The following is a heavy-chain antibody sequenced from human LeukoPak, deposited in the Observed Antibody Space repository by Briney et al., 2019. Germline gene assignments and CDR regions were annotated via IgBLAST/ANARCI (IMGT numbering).Heavy chain of an antibody. CDR3: GRGHWGLDY. CDR2: ISSSSSTI. J-gene: IGHJ4*02. D-gene: IGHD7-27*01. CDR1: GFTFSSYS. V-gene: IGHV3-48*04. Sequence: PGRSLRLSCAASGFTFSSYSMNWVRQAPGKGLEWVSYISSSSSTIYYADSVKGRFITSRDNAKSSLYLQMNSLRAEDTALYYCGRGHWGLDYWGQGALVTVSS.